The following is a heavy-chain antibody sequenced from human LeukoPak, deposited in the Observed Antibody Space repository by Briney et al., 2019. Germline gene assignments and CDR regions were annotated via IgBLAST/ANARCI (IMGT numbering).Heavy chain of an antibody. CDR3: ARGGLRAGTGGFDP. J-gene: IGHJ5*02. CDR2: MNSKSGDT. CDR1: GYTFIDYD. Sequence: GASVKVSCKASGYTFIDYDINWVRQATGQRLEWMGWMNSKSGDTGYAQKFQGRVTMTRKTSTSTAYMELSSLRSEDTAVYYCARGGLRAGTGGFDPWGQGTLVIISS. V-gene: IGHV1-8*01. D-gene: IGHD6-13*01.